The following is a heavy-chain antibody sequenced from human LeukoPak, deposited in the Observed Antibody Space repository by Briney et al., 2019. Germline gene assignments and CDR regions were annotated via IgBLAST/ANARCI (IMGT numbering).Heavy chain of an antibody. Sequence: GGSLRLSCAASGFTFDDYGMTWVRQAPGKGLEWVSAINWNGGRTGYADSVRGRFTISRDNAKNSLYLQMNSLRPEDTALYYCARESITMVRGANYYYYYMDVWGKGTTVTVSS. V-gene: IGHV3-20*04. CDR1: GFTFDDYG. J-gene: IGHJ6*03. CDR2: INWNGGRT. CDR3: ARESITMVRGANYYYYYMDV. D-gene: IGHD3-10*01.